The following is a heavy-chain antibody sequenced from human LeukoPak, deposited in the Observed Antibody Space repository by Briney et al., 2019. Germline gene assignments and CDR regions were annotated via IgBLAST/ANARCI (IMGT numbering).Heavy chain of an antibody. CDR2: ISGSGGGT. J-gene: IGHJ4*02. CDR1: GFTYDNYV. V-gene: IGHV3-23*01. CDR3: AKSRARRYGWSGSIDY. D-gene: IGHD3-3*01. Sequence: PGGSLRLSCTASGFTYDNYVMSWVRQAPGKGPECVSGISGSGGGTYYADSVKGRFTISRDSSNNTLFLQMNSLRAEDTAIYYCAKSRARRYGWSGSIDYWGQGTLVTVCS.